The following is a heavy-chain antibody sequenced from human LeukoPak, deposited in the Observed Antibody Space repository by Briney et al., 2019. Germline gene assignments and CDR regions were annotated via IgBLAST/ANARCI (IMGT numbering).Heavy chain of an antibody. V-gene: IGHV4-59*01. CDR2: IYYSGST. Sequence: PSETLSLTCTVSGGSISNYYWTWIRQPPGKGLEWIGYIYYSGSTNYTPSLKSRVTISLDTPKKQFSLKLSSVTAADTAVYYCARPTWGYAFDIWGQGTMVTVSS. CDR1: GGSISNYY. CDR3: ARPTWGYAFDI. J-gene: IGHJ3*02. D-gene: IGHD7-27*01.